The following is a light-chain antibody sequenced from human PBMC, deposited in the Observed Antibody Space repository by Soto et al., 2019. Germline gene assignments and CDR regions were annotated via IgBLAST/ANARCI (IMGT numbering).Light chain of an antibody. Sequence: DIQLTQSPSFLSASVGDRVTITCRASQGVSSYLAWYQQKPGKAPKLLIYAASTLQSGVPSRFSGSGSGTEFSLTISRLQPEDFATYYCQQSNRYPITFGQGTRLEIK. CDR1: QGVSSY. CDR3: QQSNRYPIT. V-gene: IGKV1-9*01. J-gene: IGKJ5*01. CDR2: AAS.